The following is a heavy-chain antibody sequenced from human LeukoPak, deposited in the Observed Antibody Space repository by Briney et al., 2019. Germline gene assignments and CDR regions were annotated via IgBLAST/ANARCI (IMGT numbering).Heavy chain of an antibody. J-gene: IGHJ4*02. CDR2: ISAYNGNT. CDR3: ARAGDIVVVPATAAPDY. Sequence: ASVKVSCKASGGTFSSYGISWVRQAPGQGLEWMGWISAYNGNTNYAQKLQGRVTMTTDTSTSTAYMELRSLRSDDTAVYYCARAGDIVVVPATAAPDYWGQGTLVTVSS. V-gene: IGHV1-18*01. D-gene: IGHD2-2*01. CDR1: GGTFSSYG.